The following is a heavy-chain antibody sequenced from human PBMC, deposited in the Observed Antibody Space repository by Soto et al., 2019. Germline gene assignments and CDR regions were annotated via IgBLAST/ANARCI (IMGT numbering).Heavy chain of an antibody. CDR3: ARVPGEMVAILYIYPLDGRDPLSNVDV. CDR2: ISFDGSNK. V-gene: IGHV3-30*04. D-gene: IGHD5-12*01. Sequence: QMQLVESGGGAVQPGRSLRLSCAASGFTFSYYPMHWVRQAPGKGLEWVAVISFDGSNKYYADSVKGRFTIARYNSKNTLYLQMNSLRGEDTAVYYCARVPGEMVAILYIYPLDGRDPLSNVDVWGQGRTVTVSS. J-gene: IGHJ6*02. CDR1: GFTFSYYP.